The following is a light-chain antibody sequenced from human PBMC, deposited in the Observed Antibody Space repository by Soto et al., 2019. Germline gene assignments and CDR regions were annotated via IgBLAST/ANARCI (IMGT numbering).Light chain of an antibody. CDR3: QQYKDWPTT. V-gene: IGKV3-15*01. J-gene: IGKJ1*01. CDR2: GAS. CDR1: QSVSTT. Sequence: EIGIKQSPATLSVSPGQRCSLSCRASQSVSTTVAWYHQKPGQAPRLLVYGASTRATGIPARFSGSGAGTDFTLTITSLQSEDFGVYFCQQYKDWPTTFGQGTKVDIK.